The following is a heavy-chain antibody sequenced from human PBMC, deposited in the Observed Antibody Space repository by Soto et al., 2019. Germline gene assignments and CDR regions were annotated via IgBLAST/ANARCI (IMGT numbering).Heavy chain of an antibody. V-gene: IGHV3-48*02. CDR3: ARDGYCSGGSCSEYYFDY. CDR1: GFTFSSYS. CDR2: ISSSSSTI. J-gene: IGHJ4*02. Sequence: EVQLVESGGGLVQPGGSLRLSCAASGFTFSSYSMNWVRQAPGKGLEGVSYISSSSSTIYYADSVKGRFTISRDNAKNSLYLQMNSLRDEDTAVYYCARDGYCSGGSCSEYYFDYWGQGTLVTVSS. D-gene: IGHD2-15*01.